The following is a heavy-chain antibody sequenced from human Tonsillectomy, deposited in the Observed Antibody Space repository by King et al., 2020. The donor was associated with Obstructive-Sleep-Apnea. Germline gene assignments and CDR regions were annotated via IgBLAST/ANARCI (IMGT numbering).Heavy chain of an antibody. CDR2: TSAYNNNT. V-gene: IGHV1-18*04. Sequence: QLVQSGGEVKNPGASVKVSCKASGYTFTSYGVTWVRQAPGQGLEWMGWTSAYNNNTNYAQKFQGRVTMTTETSTTTAHMELRSLRADDPAVFYCARDQKGYCSGGTCSPPAYWGQGTLVTVSS. D-gene: IGHD2-15*01. J-gene: IGHJ4*02. CDR3: ARDQKGYCSGGTCSPPAY. CDR1: GYTFTSYG.